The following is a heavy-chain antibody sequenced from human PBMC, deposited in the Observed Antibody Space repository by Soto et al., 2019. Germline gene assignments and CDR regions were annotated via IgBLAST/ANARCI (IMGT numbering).Heavy chain of an antibody. J-gene: IGHJ6*02. Sequence: ASVKVSCQASGYTFTSYYMHWVRQAPGQGLEWMGWISAYNGNTNYAQKLQGRVTMTTDTSTSTAYMELRSLRSDDTAVYYCASQHCSGGSCEIDVWGQGTTVTVSS. CDR3: ASQHCSGGSCEIDV. CDR2: ISAYNGNT. CDR1: GYTFTSYY. V-gene: IGHV1-18*04. D-gene: IGHD2-15*01.